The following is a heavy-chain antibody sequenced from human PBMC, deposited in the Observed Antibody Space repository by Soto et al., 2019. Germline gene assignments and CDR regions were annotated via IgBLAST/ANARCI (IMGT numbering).Heavy chain of an antibody. CDR1: GDSISTRSNY. Sequence: QLQLQESGPGLVEPSETLSLTCTVSGDSISTRSNYWAWIRQPPGKGLEWIGSIYYTGGTYYNPSLKSRVTLLLDTSKNQFSLNLNSVTAADTAVYYCAREGPPIRAHNPPEYFQHWGQGTPVTVSS. CDR3: AREGPPIRAHNPPEYFQH. J-gene: IGHJ1*01. CDR2: IYYTGGT. V-gene: IGHV4-39*02.